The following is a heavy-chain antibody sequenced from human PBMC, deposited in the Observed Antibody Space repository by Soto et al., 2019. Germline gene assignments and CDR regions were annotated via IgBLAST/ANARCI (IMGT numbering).Heavy chain of an antibody. CDR2: ITSSSSYI. CDR3: AREPGVSSGWYVDY. V-gene: IGHV3-21*01. D-gene: IGHD6-19*01. CDR1: GLTFSSHS. Sequence: PGGSLRLSCAASGLTFSSHSMNWVRQAPGKGLEWVSSITSSSSYINYADSVKGRFTISRDNAKTSLYLQMNSLRAEDTAVYYCAREPGVSSGWYVDYWGQGTLVTVSS. J-gene: IGHJ4*02.